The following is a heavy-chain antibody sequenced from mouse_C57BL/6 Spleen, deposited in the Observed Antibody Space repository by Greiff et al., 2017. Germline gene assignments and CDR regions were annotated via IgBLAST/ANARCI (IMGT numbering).Heavy chain of an antibody. Sequence: EVQLQQSGPELVKPGASVKISCKASGYTFTDYYMNWVKQSHGKSLEWIGDINPNNGGTSYNQKFKGKATLTVDKSSSTAYMELRSLTSEDSAVYYCARSASAYYSKQGFAYWGQGTLVTVSA. CDR1: GYTFTDYY. J-gene: IGHJ3*01. D-gene: IGHD2-5*01. CDR3: ARSASAYYSKQGFAY. CDR2: INPNNGGT. V-gene: IGHV1-26*01.